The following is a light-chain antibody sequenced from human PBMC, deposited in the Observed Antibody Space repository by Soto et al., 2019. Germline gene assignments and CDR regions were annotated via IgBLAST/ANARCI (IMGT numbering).Light chain of an antibody. Sequence: AIRMTQSPSSLSASTGDRVTITCRASQGISSYLAWYQQKPGKAPKLLIYAASTLQSGVPSRFSGSGSGTDFTLTISCQQSEDFATYYCQQYYSYLRTFGQGTKVEIK. CDR1: QGISSY. J-gene: IGKJ1*01. V-gene: IGKV1-8*01. CDR3: QQYYSYLRT. CDR2: AAS.